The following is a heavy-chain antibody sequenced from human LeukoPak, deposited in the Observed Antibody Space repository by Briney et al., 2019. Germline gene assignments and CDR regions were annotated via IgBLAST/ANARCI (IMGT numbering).Heavy chain of an antibody. CDR2: IYYTGST. V-gene: IGHV4-59*01. CDR3: ARDYGDIPPDWYYDL. D-gene: IGHD4-17*01. J-gene: IGHJ2*01. Sequence: SETLSLTCTVSGGSISSSYWSWIRQPPGKGLEWIGYIYYTGSTTYNPSLKSRFTISVDTSKNQFSLKLRSVTAADTAVYYCARDYGDIPPDWYYDLWGRGTLVTVSS. CDR1: GGSISSSY.